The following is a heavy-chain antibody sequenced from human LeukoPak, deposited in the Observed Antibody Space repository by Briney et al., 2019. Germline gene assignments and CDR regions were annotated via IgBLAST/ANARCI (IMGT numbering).Heavy chain of an antibody. V-gene: IGHV3-74*01. Sequence: GGSLRLFCAASGFTFSADWMHWVRQAPGKGLVWVSRTNNDESSTSYADSVKGRFTISRDNARNTLYLQMNSLRAEDTAVYYCARFRARSGYYGFDIWGQGTMVTVSS. CDR2: TNNDESST. D-gene: IGHD3-22*01. CDR3: ARFRARSGYYGFDI. J-gene: IGHJ3*02. CDR1: GFTFSADW.